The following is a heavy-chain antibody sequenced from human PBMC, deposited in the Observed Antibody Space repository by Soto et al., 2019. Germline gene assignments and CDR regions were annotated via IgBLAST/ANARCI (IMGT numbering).Heavy chain of an antibody. V-gene: IGHV1-69*13. CDR3: ARAQLGLELLDHDAFDI. CDR1: GGTFSSYA. CDR2: IIPIFGTA. J-gene: IGHJ3*02. D-gene: IGHD1-7*01. Sequence: ASVKVSYKASGGTFSSYAISWVRQAPGQGLEWMGGIIPIFGTANYAQKFQGRVTITADESTSTAYMELSSLRSEDTAVYYCARAQLGLELLDHDAFDIWGQGTMVTVSS.